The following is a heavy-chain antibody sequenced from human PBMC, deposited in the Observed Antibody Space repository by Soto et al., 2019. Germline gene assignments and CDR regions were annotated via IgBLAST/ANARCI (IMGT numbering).Heavy chain of an antibody. J-gene: IGHJ4*02. CDR2: IIPFFGTT. D-gene: IGHD2-21*02. Sequence: QVQLVQSGAEVKKPGSSVKVSCKASGGIFSNHVISWVRQAPGQGLEWMGGIIPFFGTTDYAQKFQGRVTITADESTSTADMELSRLRSEDTAVYYCARTAYCGGDCYSGAGYWGQGTLVTVSS. V-gene: IGHV1-69*12. CDR1: GGIFSNHV. CDR3: ARTAYCGGDCYSGAGY.